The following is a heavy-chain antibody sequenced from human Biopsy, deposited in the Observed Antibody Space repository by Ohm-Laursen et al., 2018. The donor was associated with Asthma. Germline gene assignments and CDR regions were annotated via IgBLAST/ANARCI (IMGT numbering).Heavy chain of an antibody. V-gene: IGHV3-30-3*01. J-gene: IGHJ3*02. CDR1: GFSFSHYP. Sequence: SLRLSCTASGFSFSHYPMHWVRQAPGKGLEWVAVISYHGAIKFYADSVKSRFTISRDNSKNTLFLQMNSLRPEDTALYYCARGNHHLDYGGNSGAFDIWGQGTMVTVSS. D-gene: IGHD4-23*01. CDR2: ISYHGAIK. CDR3: ARGNHHLDYGGNSGAFDI.